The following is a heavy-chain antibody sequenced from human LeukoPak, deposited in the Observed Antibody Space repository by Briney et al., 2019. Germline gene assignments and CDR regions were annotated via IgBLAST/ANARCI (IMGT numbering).Heavy chain of an antibody. D-gene: IGHD3-22*01. CDR1: GYTFTGYY. CDR2: INPNSGGT. V-gene: IGHV1-2*02. CDR3: ARDRLHYYDSSGYQTPLSY. Sequence: GASVKVSCKASGYTFTGYYMHWVRQAPGQGLEWMGWINPNSGGTNYAQKFQGRVTMTRDTSISTAYMELSRLRSDDTAVYYCARDRLHYYDSSGYQTPLSYWGQGTLVTVSS. J-gene: IGHJ4*02.